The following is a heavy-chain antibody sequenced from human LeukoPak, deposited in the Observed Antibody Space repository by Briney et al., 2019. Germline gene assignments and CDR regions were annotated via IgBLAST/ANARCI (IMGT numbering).Heavy chain of an antibody. D-gene: IGHD4-11*01. J-gene: IGHJ4*02. CDR1: GFTFSSYA. Sequence: QTGGSLRLSCAASGFTFSSYAMHWVRQAPGKGLEWVAVISYDGSNKYYADSVKGRFTISRDNSKNTLYLQMNSLRAEDTAVYYCAKDSDSNSDYDYWGQGTLVTVSS. CDR2: ISYDGSNK. V-gene: IGHV3-30*04. CDR3: AKDSDSNSDYDY.